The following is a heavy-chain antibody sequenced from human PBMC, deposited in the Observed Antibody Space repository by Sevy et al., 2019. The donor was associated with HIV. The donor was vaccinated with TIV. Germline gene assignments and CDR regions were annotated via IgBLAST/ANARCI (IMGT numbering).Heavy chain of an antibody. D-gene: IGHD1-26*01. CDR2: ISYDGSNK. CDR3: ASERRKYSGSFEPFDI. J-gene: IGHJ3*02. Sequence: GGSLRLSCAASGFTFSSYAMHWVRQAPGKGLEWVAVISYDGSNKYYADSVKGRFTISRDNSKNTLYLQMNSLRAEDTAVYYCASERRKYSGSFEPFDIWGQGTMVTVSS. CDR1: GFTFSSYA. V-gene: IGHV3-30-3*01.